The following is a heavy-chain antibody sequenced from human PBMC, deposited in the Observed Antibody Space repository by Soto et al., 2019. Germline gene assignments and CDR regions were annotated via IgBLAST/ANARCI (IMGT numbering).Heavy chain of an antibody. CDR1: GFSFDDYA. Sequence: EVQVVESGGGLVQPGRSLRLSCAASGFSFDDYAMHWVRQAPGKGLEWVSGISWNSGTIGYADSVTGRFTISRDNAKNSLYLQMNSLRAEDTALYYCAKSTGGTANGMGVWGQGTTVTVSS. CDR3: AKSTGGTANGMGV. D-gene: IGHD2-8*02. J-gene: IGHJ6*02. V-gene: IGHV3-9*01. CDR2: ISWNSGTI.